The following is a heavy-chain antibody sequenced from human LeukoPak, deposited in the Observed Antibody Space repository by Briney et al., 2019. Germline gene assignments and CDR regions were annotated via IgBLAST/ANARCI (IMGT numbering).Heavy chain of an antibody. V-gene: IGHV1-8*01. J-gene: IGHJ6*02. CDR1: GYTFTSYD. Sequence: ASVTVSCKASGYTFTSYDINWVRQATGQGLEWMGWMNPNSGNTGYAWRFQGRVTMTRNTAIGTAYMELSSLRSEDTAVYYCARSADDYGDSSYYYYGMDVWGQETTVTVSS. D-gene: IGHD4-17*01. CDR2: MNPNSGNT. CDR3: ARSADDYGDSSYYYYGMDV.